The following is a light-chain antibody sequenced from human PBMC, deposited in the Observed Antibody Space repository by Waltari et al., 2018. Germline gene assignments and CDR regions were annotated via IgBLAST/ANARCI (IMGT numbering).Light chain of an antibody. CDR1: QSVSSSY. CDR2: GAS. CDR3: QQYGSSPQYT. V-gene: IGKV3-20*01. Sequence: EIVLTQSPGTLSLSPGERATLSCRAIQSVSSSYFAWYQQKPGQAPRPLIYGASSRATGIPDRFSGRGSGTDFTLTISRLEPEDFAVYYCQQYGSSPQYTFGQGTKLEIK. J-gene: IGKJ2*01.